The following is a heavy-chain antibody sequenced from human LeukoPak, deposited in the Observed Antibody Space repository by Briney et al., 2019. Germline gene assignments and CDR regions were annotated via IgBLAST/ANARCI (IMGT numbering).Heavy chain of an antibody. D-gene: IGHD6-19*01. CDR2: INSDGSTT. CDR3: AKATSGRHSDC. Sequence: PGGSLRLSCAASGFTFSSYWMHWVRQAPGKGLVWVSRINSDGSTTSYADSVKGRFTISRDNAKNTLFLQMNSLRAEDTAVYYCAKATSGRHSDCWGQGTLVTVSS. V-gene: IGHV3-74*01. J-gene: IGHJ4*02. CDR1: GFTFSSYW.